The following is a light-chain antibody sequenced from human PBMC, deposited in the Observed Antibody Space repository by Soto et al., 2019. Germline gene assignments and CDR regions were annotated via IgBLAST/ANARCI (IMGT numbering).Light chain of an antibody. V-gene: IGLV2-8*01. CDR1: SSDVGGSNY. Sequence: QSALTQPPSASGSSGQSVTISCTGSSSDVGGSNYVSWYQQYPGRAPKLIIYEVNKRPSGVPDRFSGSKSGKTASLTVSGLQPADEADYYCHSYAGNNNWVFGGGTKVTVL. CDR2: EVN. CDR3: HSYAGNNNWV. J-gene: IGLJ3*02.